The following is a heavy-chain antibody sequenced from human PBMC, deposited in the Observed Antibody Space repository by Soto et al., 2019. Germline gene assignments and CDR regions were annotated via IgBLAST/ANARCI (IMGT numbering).Heavy chain of an antibody. CDR2: IYHSGST. J-gene: IGHJ6*02. CDR1: DGSSSSSNW. Sequence: SQTLSLTCGVSDGSSSSSNWWSWVSKPPGKGLEWIGEIYHSGSTNYNPSLKSRVTISVDKSKNQFSLKLSSVTAADTAVYYCARLIAVAAAGMDVWGQGPTVTVSS. V-gene: IGHV4-4*02. CDR3: ARLIAVAAAGMDV. D-gene: IGHD6-19*01.